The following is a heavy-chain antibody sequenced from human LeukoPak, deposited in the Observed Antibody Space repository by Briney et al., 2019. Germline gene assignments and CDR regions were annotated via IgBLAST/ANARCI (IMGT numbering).Heavy chain of an antibody. Sequence: SETLSLTCTVSGGSISSYYWSWIRQPPGKGLEWIGYIHYSGSTNNNPSLKSRVTISVDTSKNQFSLKLRSVTAADTAVYYCARDVSSKTSYYMDVRGKGTTVTISS. D-gene: IGHD4-11*01. CDR1: GGSISSYY. J-gene: IGHJ6*03. V-gene: IGHV4-59*12. CDR2: IHYSGST. CDR3: ARDVSSKTSYYMDV.